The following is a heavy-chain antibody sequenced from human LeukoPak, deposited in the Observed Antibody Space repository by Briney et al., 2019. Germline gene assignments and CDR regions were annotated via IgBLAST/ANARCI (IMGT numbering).Heavy chain of an antibody. V-gene: IGHV1-69*05. J-gene: IGHJ5*02. CDR3: ARADQGGLNWFDP. Sequence: SVKVSCKASGGTFSSYAISWVRQAPGQGLEWMGGIIPIFGTANYAQKFQGRVTITTDESTSTAYMELSSLRSEDTAVYYCARADQGGLNWFDPWGQGTLVTVSS. D-gene: IGHD2-15*01. CDR2: IIPIFGTA. CDR1: GGTFSSYA.